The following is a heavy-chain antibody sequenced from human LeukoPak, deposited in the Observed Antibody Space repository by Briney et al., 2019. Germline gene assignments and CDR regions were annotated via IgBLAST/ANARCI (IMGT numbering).Heavy chain of an antibody. CDR1: IDSFSNYH. D-gene: IGHD6-13*01. V-gene: IGHV4-34*01. Sequence: SETLSLTCAVYIDSFSNYHWNWIRQTPAKGMEWIGEVNESGGTNISPSLKSRVTISVDTSKNQFSLKVSSVSAADTAVYYCARAYSSSWYWNWFDPWGQGTLVTVSS. CDR2: VNESGGT. CDR3: ARAYSSSWYWNWFDP. J-gene: IGHJ5*02.